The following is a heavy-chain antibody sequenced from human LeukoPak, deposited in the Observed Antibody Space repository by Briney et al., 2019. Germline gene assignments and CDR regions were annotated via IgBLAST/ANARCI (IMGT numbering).Heavy chain of an antibody. V-gene: IGHV4-34*01. CDR2: INHSGST. Sequence: SETLSLTCTVSGGSISSYYWSWIRQPPGKGLEWIGEINHSGSTNYNPSLKSRVTISVDTSKNQFSLKLSSVTAADTAVYYCARLPDSSWGQGTLVTVSS. CDR1: GGSISSYY. J-gene: IGHJ5*02. CDR3: ARLPDSS. D-gene: IGHD3-3*01.